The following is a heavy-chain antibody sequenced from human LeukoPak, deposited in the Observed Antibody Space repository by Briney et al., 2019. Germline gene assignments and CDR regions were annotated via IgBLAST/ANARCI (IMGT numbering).Heavy chain of an antibody. CDR2: IYYSGGT. CDR3: ARHNYCSSTSCYSP. Sequence: PSQTLPLTCTVSGGSISSGDYYWSWIRQPPGKGLEWVGYIYYSGGTYYNPSLKSRVTISVDTSKNQFSLKLSSVTAADTAVYYCARHNYCSSTSCYSPWGQGTLVTVSS. CDR1: GGSISSGDYY. D-gene: IGHD2-2*01. J-gene: IGHJ5*02. V-gene: IGHV4-30-4*08.